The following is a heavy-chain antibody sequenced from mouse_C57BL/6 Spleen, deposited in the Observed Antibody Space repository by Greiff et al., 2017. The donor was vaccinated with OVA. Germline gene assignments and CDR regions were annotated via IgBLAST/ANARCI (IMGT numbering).Heavy chain of an antibody. V-gene: IGHV2-9-1*01. J-gene: IGHJ3*01. CDR1: GFSFTSYA. Sequence: VQVVESGPGLVAPSQSLSITCTVSGFSFTSYAISWVRQPPGKGLEWLGVIWPGGGTNYNSALKSRLSIRNDNSKSQVFLKMNRLQTDDTARYYGARNYLCEGYDDLCAYWGQGTLVTVSA. D-gene: IGHD2-2*01. CDR3: ARNYLCEGYDDLCAY. CDR2: IWPGGGT.